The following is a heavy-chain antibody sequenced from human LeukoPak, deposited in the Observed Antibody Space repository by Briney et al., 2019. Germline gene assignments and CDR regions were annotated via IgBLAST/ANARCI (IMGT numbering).Heavy chain of an antibody. CDR1: GYTFNNFN. D-gene: IGHD3-16*01. J-gene: IGHJ3*02. CDR2: MNPNSGNT. Sequence: ASVKVSCKVSGYTFNNFNIDWVRQATGHGLEWMGWMNPNSGNTGYAQKFQGRVTMTRNTSITTAYMELSSLRSEDTAVYYCARGGPGGAFDIWGQGTMVTVSS. CDR3: ARGGPGGAFDI. V-gene: IGHV1-8*01.